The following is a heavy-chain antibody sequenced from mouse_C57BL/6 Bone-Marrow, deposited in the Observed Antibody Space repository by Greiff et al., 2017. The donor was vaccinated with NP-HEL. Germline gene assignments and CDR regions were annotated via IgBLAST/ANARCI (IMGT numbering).Heavy chain of an antibody. D-gene: IGHD2-4*01. V-gene: IGHV1-56*01. Sequence: LQEPGPELVRPGASVKISCKAPGYTFTSHWMQWVRQRPGQGLEWIGEIFPGSGSTYYNEKFKGKATLTVDTSSSTAYMQLSSLTSEDSAVYFGARDDYGGAWLDYWGQGTLVTVSA. CDR3: ARDDYGGAWLDY. CDR1: GYTFTSHW. CDR2: IFPGSGST. J-gene: IGHJ3*01.